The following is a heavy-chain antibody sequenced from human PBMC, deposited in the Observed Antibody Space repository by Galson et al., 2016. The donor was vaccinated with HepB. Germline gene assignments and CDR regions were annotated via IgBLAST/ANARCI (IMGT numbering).Heavy chain of an antibody. CDR3: ARDEGRGYTYGYFDY. Sequence: SLRLSCAASGFTFSWFGMHWVRQAPGKGLEWVSYISSRSSTVYYADSLKGRFTISRDNAKNSRYLQMNSLRDEDTAVFYCARDEGRGYTYGYFDYWGRGTLVTVSS. CDR1: GFTFSWFG. J-gene: IGHJ4*02. CDR2: ISSRSSTV. D-gene: IGHD5-18*01. V-gene: IGHV3-48*02.